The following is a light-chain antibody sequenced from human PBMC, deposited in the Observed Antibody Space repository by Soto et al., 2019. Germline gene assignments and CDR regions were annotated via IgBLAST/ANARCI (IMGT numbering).Light chain of an antibody. CDR3: QQRDTWHPFT. CDR2: DAS. Sequence: EIVLTQSPATLSFSLGERATLSCRASQNIRNHLAWYQLKPGQAPRLLIYDASNRATGSPARCSGGGSGTAFALTISSLEPEDFPVYCCQQRDTWHPFTFRPGTTGDMK. V-gene: IGKV3D-11*02. J-gene: IGKJ3*01. CDR1: QNIRNH.